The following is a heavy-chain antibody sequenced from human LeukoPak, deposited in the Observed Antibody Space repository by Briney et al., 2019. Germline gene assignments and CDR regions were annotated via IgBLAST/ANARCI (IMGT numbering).Heavy chain of an antibody. CDR2: IGSKGNNYAT. V-gene: IGHV3-73*01. Sequence: GGSLRLSCAASGFTFSGSPMYWVRQASGKGLEWVGRIGSKGNNYATVYAASVKGRFTISRDDSKDTAYLQMNSLKTEDTAMYYCSTGTVVFPMWGQGTLVTVSS. D-gene: IGHD1/OR15-1a*01. J-gene: IGHJ4*02. CDR3: STGTVVFPM. CDR1: GFTFSGSP.